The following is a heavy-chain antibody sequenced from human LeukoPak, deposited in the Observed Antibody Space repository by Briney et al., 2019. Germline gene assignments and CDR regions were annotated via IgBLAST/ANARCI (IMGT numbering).Heavy chain of an antibody. CDR3: ARFFTSSFGHYYYYVDV. V-gene: IGHV5-51*01. CDR2: IYPSDSMGVIYPGDSNP. Sequence: GESLKISCQGSEYNFTTYWIGWVRQKPGKGLEWMGVIYPSDSMGVIYPGDSNPRYSPSFQGQVTISADKSINTAYLQWSSLRASDTAMYYCARFFTSSFGHYYYYVDVWGKGTSVTVSS. CDR1: EYNFTTYW. J-gene: IGHJ6*03. D-gene: IGHD6-6*01.